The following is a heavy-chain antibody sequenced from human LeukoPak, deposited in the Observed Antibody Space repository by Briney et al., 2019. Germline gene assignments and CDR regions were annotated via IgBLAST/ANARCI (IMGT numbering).Heavy chain of an antibody. V-gene: IGHV3-11*01. CDR1: GFTFSDYY. J-gene: IGHJ4*02. D-gene: IGHD2-15*01. Sequence: GGSLRLSCAASGFTFSDYYMSWIGQAPGKGLEWVSYTSSSGSTIYYADSVKGRFTISRDNAKNSLYLQMNSLRAEDTAVYYCAREYCSGGSCYSGFDYWGQGTLVTVSS. CDR2: TSSSGSTI. CDR3: AREYCSGGSCYSGFDY.